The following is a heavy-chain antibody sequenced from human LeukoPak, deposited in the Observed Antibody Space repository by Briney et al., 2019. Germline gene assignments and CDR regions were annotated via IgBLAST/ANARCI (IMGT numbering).Heavy chain of an antibody. J-gene: IGHJ4*02. D-gene: IGHD2/OR15-2a*01. V-gene: IGHV4-59*01. Sequence: KPAETLSLTCSVPGGSISIYYWSWIRQPPGKGLEWIGYIYYSGSTNYNPSLKSRVTISVDTSKNQFSLKLSSVTAADTAVYYCARGLTSMPPGGYWGQGTLVTVSS. CDR3: ARGLTSMPPGGY. CDR2: IYYSGST. CDR1: GGSISIYY.